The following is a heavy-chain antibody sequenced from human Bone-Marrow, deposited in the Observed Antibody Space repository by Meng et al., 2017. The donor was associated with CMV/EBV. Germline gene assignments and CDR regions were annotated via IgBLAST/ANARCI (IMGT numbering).Heavy chain of an antibody. D-gene: IGHD2-2*01. CDR3: ARDCSSTSCSSGY. CDR1: GFTVSSNY. J-gene: IGHJ4*02. CDR2: IYSGGST. Sequence: GESLKISCAASGFTVSSNYISWVRQAPGKGLEWVSVIYSGGSTYYADSVKGRFTISRDNSKNTLYLQMNSLRAEDTAVYYCARDCSSTSCSSGYWGQGTLVTFYS. V-gene: IGHV3-53*01.